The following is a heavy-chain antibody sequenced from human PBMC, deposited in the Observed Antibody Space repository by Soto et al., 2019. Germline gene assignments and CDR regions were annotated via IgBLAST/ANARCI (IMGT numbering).Heavy chain of an antibody. CDR2: IYYSGST. J-gene: IGHJ4*02. CDR3: ATLPFGPPDY. Sequence: SETLSLTCTVSGGSISSSSYYWGWIRQPPGKGLEWIGSIYYSGSTYYNPSLKSRVTISVDTSKNQFSLKLSSVTAADTAVYYCATLPFGPPDYWGQGTLVTVSS. D-gene: IGHD3-10*01. CDR1: GGSISSSSYY. V-gene: IGHV4-39*01.